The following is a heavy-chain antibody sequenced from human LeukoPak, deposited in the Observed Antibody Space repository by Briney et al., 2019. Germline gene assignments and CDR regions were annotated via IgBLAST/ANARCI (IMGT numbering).Heavy chain of an antibody. CDR2: IWYDGSNK. J-gene: IGHJ4*02. CDR1: GFTFSSYG. CDR3: AKDLRGAFGY. V-gene: IGHV3-33*06. Sequence: PGRSLRLSCAASGFTFSSYGMHWVRQAPGKGLEWVAVIWYDGSNKYYADSVKGRFTISRDNSKNTLYLQMNSLRAEDTAVYYCAKDLRGAFGYWGQGTLVTVSS.